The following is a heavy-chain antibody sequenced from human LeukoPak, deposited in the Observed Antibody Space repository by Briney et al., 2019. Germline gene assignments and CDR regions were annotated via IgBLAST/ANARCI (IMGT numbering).Heavy chain of an antibody. CDR1: GYTFTSYD. J-gene: IGHJ6*02. CDR3: ARLVSVVVPAAPEGYYDYYCMDV. CDR2: MNPNSGNT. Sequence: GASLKVSCKASGYTFTSYDINWVRQPTGQGLEWMGWMNPNSGNTCYPQKFQGRVTMTRNTSISTAYMELGSLRSEDPAVYYCARLVSVVVPAAPEGYYDYYCMDVWGQGTTVTVSS. V-gene: IGHV1-8*01. D-gene: IGHD2-2*01.